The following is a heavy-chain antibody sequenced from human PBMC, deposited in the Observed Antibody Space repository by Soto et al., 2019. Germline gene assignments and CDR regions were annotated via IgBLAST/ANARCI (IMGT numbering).Heavy chain of an antibody. CDR1: GFSLTTSGVG. Sequence: QITLNESGPTLVKPTQTLTLTCTFSGFSLTTSGVGVGWIRQSPGKAPEWLALIYWDDDKRYSPSLKSRLTITKDTSKNPVVLTMANLDPADTATYYCAHRVLRTVFGLVTTTAIYFDFWGQGTPVAVSS. CDR3: AHRVLRTVFGLVTTTAIYFDF. CDR2: IYWDDDK. V-gene: IGHV2-5*02. D-gene: IGHD3-3*01. J-gene: IGHJ4*02.